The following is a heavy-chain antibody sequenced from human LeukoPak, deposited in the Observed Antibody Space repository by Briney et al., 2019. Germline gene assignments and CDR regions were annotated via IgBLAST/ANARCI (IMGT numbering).Heavy chain of an antibody. Sequence: GESLQISCQGSGYNFPTNWIGWVRQMPGKGLEWMGIIYPGDSNTIYSPSFQGHITISADKSISTASLQLSSLKASDTAVYYCARQPNSWSYDSWGQGTLVTVSS. CDR3: ARQPNSWSYDS. V-gene: IGHV5-51*01. CDR1: GYNFPTNW. J-gene: IGHJ5*01. CDR2: IYPGDSNT. D-gene: IGHD1-26*01.